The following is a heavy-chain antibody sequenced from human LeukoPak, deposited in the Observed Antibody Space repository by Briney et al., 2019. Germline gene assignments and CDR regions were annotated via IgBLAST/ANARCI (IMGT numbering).Heavy chain of an antibody. CDR3: ARSMIRGVNYYFDY. D-gene: IGHD3-10*01. Sequence: ASVNVSCKASGYTFTSYYMHLVRQAPGQGLEWMGVINPSAGSTSYAQKFQGRVTMTRDTSTSTVYMELSSLRSEDTAVYCCARSMIRGVNYYFDYWGQGTPVTVSS. CDR1: GYTFTSYY. V-gene: IGHV1-46*03. CDR2: INPSAGST. J-gene: IGHJ4*02.